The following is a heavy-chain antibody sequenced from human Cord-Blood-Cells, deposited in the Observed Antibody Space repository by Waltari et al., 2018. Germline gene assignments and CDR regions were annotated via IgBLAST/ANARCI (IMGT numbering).Heavy chain of an antibody. CDR2: IYYSGST. Sequence: QVQLQESGPGLVKPSETLSLTCTVSGGSISSHYWSWIRQPPGKGLEWIGYIYYSGSTNYNPSRKSRVTISVDTSKNRFSLKLSSVTAADTAVYYCARDGWVGATENDAFDIWGQGTMVTVSS. V-gene: IGHV4-59*11. D-gene: IGHD1-26*01. CDR3: ARDGWVGATENDAFDI. CDR1: GGSISSHY. J-gene: IGHJ3*02.